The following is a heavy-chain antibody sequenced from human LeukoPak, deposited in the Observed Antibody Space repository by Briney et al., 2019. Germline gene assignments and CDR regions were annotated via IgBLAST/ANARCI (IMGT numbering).Heavy chain of an antibody. CDR3: ARADCSSTSCYEAEYLQH. V-gene: IGHV4-34*01. CDR1: GGSFSGYY. CDR2: INHSGST. D-gene: IGHD2-2*01. J-gene: IGHJ1*01. Sequence: PSETLSLTCAVYGGSFSGYYWSWIRQPPGKGLEWIGEINHSGSTNYNPSLKSRVTISVDTSKNQFSLKLSSVTAADTAVYYCARADCSSTSCYEAEYLQHWGQGTLVTVSS.